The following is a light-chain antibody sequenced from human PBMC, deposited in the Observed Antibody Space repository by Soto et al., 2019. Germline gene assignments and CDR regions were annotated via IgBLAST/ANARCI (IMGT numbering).Light chain of an antibody. Sequence: DIVMTQSPDSLAVSLGERATINCKSSQSVLYSSNNMHYLAWYLQKPGQPPKLLIYWASTRESGVPDRFSGSGSGTDFTLTISSLQAEDVAVYYCQQYYSSFTFGPGTKVDIK. J-gene: IGKJ3*01. CDR3: QQYYSSFT. CDR1: QSVLYSSNNMHY. V-gene: IGKV4-1*01. CDR2: WAS.